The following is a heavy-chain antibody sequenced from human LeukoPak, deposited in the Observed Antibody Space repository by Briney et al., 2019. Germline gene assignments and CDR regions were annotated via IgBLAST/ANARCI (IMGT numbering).Heavy chain of an antibody. V-gene: IGHV3-7*01. CDR1: GFTFSNYW. Sequence: GGSLRLSCAASGFTFSNYWMTWVRQAPGKGLEWVANIKKDGREKHYVDSVKGRFAISRDNAGNSLFLQMNSLRAEDTAVYYCVRDVSAENDSASRMHLDSWGQGTLVSVSS. J-gene: IGHJ4*02. CDR2: IKKDGREK. D-gene: IGHD2-15*01. CDR3: VRDVSAENDSASRMHLDS.